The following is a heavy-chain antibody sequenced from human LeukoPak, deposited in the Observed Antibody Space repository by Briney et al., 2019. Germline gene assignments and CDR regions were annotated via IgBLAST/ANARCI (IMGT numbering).Heavy chain of an antibody. CDR2: ISGSGGST. V-gene: IGHV3-23*01. Sequence: GGSLRLSCAASGFTFSSYAMSWVRQAPGKGLEWVSAISGSGGSTYYADSVKGRFTISRDNSKNTLYLQMNSLRAEDTAVYYCDLGDFWSGFFDYWGQGTLVTVSS. CDR1: GFTFSSYA. D-gene: IGHD3-3*01. J-gene: IGHJ4*02. CDR3: DLGDFWSGFFDY.